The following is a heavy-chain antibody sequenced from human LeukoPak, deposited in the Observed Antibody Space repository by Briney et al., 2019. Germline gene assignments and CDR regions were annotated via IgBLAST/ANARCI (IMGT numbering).Heavy chain of an antibody. CDR3: ARGLVVARHDAFDN. V-gene: IGHV4-34*01. Sequence: PSETLSLTCAVYGGSFSGYYWSWIRQPPGKGLEWIGEINHSGSTNYNPSLKSRVTISVDTSKNQFSLKLSSVTAADTAVYYCARGLVVARHDAFDNWGQGTMVTVSS. CDR2: INHSGST. CDR1: GGSFSGYY. J-gene: IGHJ3*02. D-gene: IGHD2-21*01.